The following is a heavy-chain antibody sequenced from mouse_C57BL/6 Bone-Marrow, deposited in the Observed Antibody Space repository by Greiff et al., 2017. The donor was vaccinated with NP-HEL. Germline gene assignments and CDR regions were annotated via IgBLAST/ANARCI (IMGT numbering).Heavy chain of an antibody. CDR3: ARDGLTIDY. CDR2: ISYDGSN. Sequence: ESGPGLVKPSQSLSLTCSVTGYSITSGYYWNWIRQFPGNKLEWMGYISYDGSNNYNPSLKNRISITRDTSKNQFFLKLNSVTTEDTATYYCARDGLTIDYWGQGTTLTVSS. V-gene: IGHV3-6*01. CDR1: GYSITSGYY. D-gene: IGHD1-3*01. J-gene: IGHJ2*01.